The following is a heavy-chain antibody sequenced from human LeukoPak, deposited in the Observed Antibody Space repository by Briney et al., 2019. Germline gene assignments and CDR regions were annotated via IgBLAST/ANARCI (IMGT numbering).Heavy chain of an antibody. V-gene: IGHV3-9*01. Sequence: GGSLRLSCAASRFTFDDFAMHWVRQAPGKGLEWVSGISWNSGSIGYADSVKGRFTISRDNAKNSLYLQMNSLRAEDTALYYCAKDKVAVAGPFGYWGQGTLVTVSS. D-gene: IGHD6-19*01. CDR1: RFTFDDFA. CDR3: AKDKVAVAGPFGY. J-gene: IGHJ4*02. CDR2: ISWNSGSI.